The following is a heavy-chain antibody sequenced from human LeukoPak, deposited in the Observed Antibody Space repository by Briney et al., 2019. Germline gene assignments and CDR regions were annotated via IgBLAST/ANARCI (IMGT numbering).Heavy chain of an antibody. CDR1: GGSFSGYY. D-gene: IGHD6-13*01. CDR3: AGEDSSSWYVGFDY. J-gene: IGHJ4*02. Sequence: SETLSLTCAVYGGSFSGYYWSWIRQPPGKGLEWIGEINHSGSTNYNPSLKSRVTISVDTSKNQFSLKLSSVTAADTAVYYCAGEDSSSWYVGFDYWGQGTLVTVSS. V-gene: IGHV4-34*01. CDR2: INHSGST.